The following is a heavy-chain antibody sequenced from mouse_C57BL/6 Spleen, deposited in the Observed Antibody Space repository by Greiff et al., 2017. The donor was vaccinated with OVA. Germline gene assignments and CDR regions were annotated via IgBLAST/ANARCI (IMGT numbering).Heavy chain of an antibody. CDR2: IDPSDSYT. CDR1: GYTFTSYW. CDR3: ARGNYGNLYYFDY. V-gene: IGHV1-59*01. D-gene: IGHD2-1*01. J-gene: IGHJ2*01. Sequence: VQLQQSGAELVRPGTSVKLSCKASGYTFTSYWMHWVKQRPGQGLEWIGVIDPSDSYTNYNQKFKGKATLTVDTSSSTAYMQLSSLTSEDSAVYYCARGNYGNLYYFDYWGQGTTLTVSS.